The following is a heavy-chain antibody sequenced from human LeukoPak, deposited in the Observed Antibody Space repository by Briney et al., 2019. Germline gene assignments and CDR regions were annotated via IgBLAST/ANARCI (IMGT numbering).Heavy chain of an antibody. CDR3: ARQDYGDFDY. V-gene: IGHV3-23*01. Sequence: GGSLRLSCAASGFTFNNYAMSWVRQAPGKGLEWVSAISGSGGTTYYADSVKGRFTISRDNAKNSLYLQMNSLRAEDTAVYYCARQDYGDFDYWGQGTLVTVSS. CDR2: ISGSGGTT. D-gene: IGHD4-17*01. CDR1: GFTFNNYA. J-gene: IGHJ4*02.